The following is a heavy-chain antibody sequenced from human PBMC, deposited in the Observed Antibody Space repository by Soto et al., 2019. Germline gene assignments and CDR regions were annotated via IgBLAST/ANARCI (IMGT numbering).Heavy chain of an antibody. CDR3: ASSKYDVVAGSVWFDP. CDR1: GWSLPTGGFS. V-gene: IGHV4-30-2*01. J-gene: IGHJ5*02. CDR2: MYHSGNT. D-gene: IGHD2-21*01. Sequence: SETLSLPCAASGWSLPTGGFSRGRIPPPPGQGLEWIGYMYHSGNTYYNPSLKGRVTISLDHSRNQFSLRLNSVTAADTAVYFCASSKYDVVAGSVWFDPWGQGTLVTVSS.